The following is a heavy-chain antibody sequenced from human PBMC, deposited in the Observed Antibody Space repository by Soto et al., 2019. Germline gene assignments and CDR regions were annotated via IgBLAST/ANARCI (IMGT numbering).Heavy chain of an antibody. D-gene: IGHD3-10*01. J-gene: IGHJ6*02. Sequence: QVQLQESGPGLVKPSETLSLSCTVSGGSISSYYWSWFRPSPGKRMEWIGYVHHSWGSSYNPSLQSRVAISLDTSKSQFSLQVTSVTATDTAVYYCARQGFGPLHGLVDVWGQGTTVTVSS. CDR3: ARQGFGPLHGLVDV. CDR2: VHHSWGS. CDR1: GGSISSYY. V-gene: IGHV4-59*08.